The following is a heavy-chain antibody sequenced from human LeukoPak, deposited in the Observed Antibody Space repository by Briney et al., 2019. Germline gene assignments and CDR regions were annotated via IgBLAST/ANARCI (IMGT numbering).Heavy chain of an antibody. CDR3: ARGVAVAGNAPYYYYYYMTS. D-gene: IGHD6-19*01. CDR1: GGTFSSYA. J-gene: IGHJ6*03. Sequence: ASVKVSCKASGGTFSSYAISWVRQAPGQGLEWMGRIIPIFGTANYAQKFQGRVTITTDESTSTAYMELSSLRSEDTAVYYCARGVAVAGNAPYYYYYYMTSGAKGPRSPSP. V-gene: IGHV1-69*05. CDR2: IIPIFGTA.